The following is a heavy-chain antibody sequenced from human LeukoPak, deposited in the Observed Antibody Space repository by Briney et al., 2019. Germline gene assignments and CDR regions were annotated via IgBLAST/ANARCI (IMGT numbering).Heavy chain of an antibody. Sequence: GGSLRLSCSASGFTFNSYAMHWVRQAPGKGLEWVAVIWYDGSNKYYADSVKGRFTISRDNSKNTLYLQMNSLRAEDTAVYYCLHSSGYVYWGQGTLVTVSS. CDR2: IWYDGSNK. D-gene: IGHD6-19*01. V-gene: IGHV3-33*08. J-gene: IGHJ4*02. CDR3: LHSSGYVY. CDR1: GFTFNSYA.